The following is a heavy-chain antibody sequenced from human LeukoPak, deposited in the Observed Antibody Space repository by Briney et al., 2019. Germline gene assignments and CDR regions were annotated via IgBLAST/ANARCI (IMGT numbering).Heavy chain of an antibody. CDR2: IYSGGFT. J-gene: IGHJ4*02. CDR1: GFNITSNY. Sequence: GGSLRLSCAASGFNITSNYMNWVRQAPGKGLEWVAIIYSGGFTYYRDSVKGRFTIYRDNSKHTVYLQMNSLRGGDTAVYYCAREGMGYFDSWGQGTLVTVSS. D-gene: IGHD5-24*01. CDR3: AREGMGYFDS. V-gene: IGHV3-66*01.